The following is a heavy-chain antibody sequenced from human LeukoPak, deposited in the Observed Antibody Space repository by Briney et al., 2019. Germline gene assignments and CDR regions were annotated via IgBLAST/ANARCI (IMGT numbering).Heavy chain of an antibody. CDR2: IYSGGST. V-gene: IGHV3-66*01. D-gene: IGHD2-15*01. CDR3: ASLYCSRGSSAFDV. CDR1: GFTVSANY. Sequence: GGSLRLSCAASGFTVSANYMSWVRQSPGKGLEWVSIIYSGGSTDYADSVKGRFTISKDNSKNTVFLQMNSLRAEDTAMYYCASLYCSRGSSAFDVWGQGPLVTVSP. J-gene: IGHJ5*02.